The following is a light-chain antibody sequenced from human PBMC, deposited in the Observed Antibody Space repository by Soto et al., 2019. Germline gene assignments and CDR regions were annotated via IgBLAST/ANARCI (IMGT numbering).Light chain of an antibody. J-gene: IGKJ1*01. CDR2: GAS. CDR3: QQDNNWPRGS. CDR1: QSVSSSF. Sequence: EIVLTQSPGTLSLSPGERATLSCRASQSVSSSFLAWYQQKVGQAPRLLIYGASSRATGIPDRFSGSGSGTDFTFTISSLQSEDFSVYYWQQDNNWPRGSFGQGTKVEIK. V-gene: IGKV3-20*01.